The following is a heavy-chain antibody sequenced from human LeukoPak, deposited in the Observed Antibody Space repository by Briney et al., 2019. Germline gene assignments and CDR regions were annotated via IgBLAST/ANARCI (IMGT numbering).Heavy chain of an antibody. D-gene: IGHD3-22*01. CDR1: GGSINSRTYY. Sequence: PSETLSLTCSVSGGSINSRTYYWGWVRQPPGKGLEWMGSIYYTGTTYYCPPLKSRVTMSVDTSKNQFSLRLSSVTAADTAVYFCASFDSNGYYNDWGQGTLVTVSS. CDR3: ASFDSNGYYND. CDR2: IYYTGTT. J-gene: IGHJ4*02. V-gene: IGHV4-39*01.